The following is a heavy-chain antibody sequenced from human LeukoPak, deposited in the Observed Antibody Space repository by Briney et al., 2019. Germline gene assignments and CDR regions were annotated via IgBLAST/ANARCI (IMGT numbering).Heavy chain of an antibody. CDR2: ISGSGGST. CDR3: AEEGENYAFDI. V-gene: IGHV3-23*01. D-gene: IGHD2-21*01. J-gene: IGHJ3*02. CDR1: GFTFSSYG. Sequence: GGSLKLSCAASGFTFSSYGMHWVRQAPGKGLEWVSAISGSGGSTYYADSVKGRFTISRDNSKNTLYLQMNSLRAEDTAIYYCAEEGENYAFDIWGQGTMVTVSS.